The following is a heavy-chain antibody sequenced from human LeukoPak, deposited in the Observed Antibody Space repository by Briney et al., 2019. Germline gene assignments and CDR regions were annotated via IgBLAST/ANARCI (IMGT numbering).Heavy chain of an antibody. CDR3: VVFIAGGGVRGY. D-gene: IGHD6-13*01. CDR2: IYYGGSM. V-gene: IGHV4-59*01. J-gene: IGHJ4*02. CDR1: GFSTSSDY. Sequence: SESLTLTCTVSGFSTSSDYLSWIRQPPGKGLEWIGHIYYGGSMKYDASLKGRFTISVDTSNNQFSLKMTTVTAADTAVYYCVVFIAGGGVRGYWGQGTLVTVSS.